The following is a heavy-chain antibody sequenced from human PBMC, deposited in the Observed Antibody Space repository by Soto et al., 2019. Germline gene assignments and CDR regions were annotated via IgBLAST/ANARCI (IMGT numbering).Heavy chain of an antibody. CDR2: ISGSGGST. V-gene: IGHV3-23*01. CDR3: AKVVGDGWDY. J-gene: IGHJ4*02. D-gene: IGHD1-26*01. CDR1: GFTFSSSA. Sequence: EVQLLESGGGLVQPGGSLSLSCAASGFTFSSSAMSWVRQAPGKGLEWVSAISGSGGSTYYADSVKGRFTISRDNSKNTVYLQMNSQRAEDTAVYYCAKVVGDGWDYWGQGTLVTVSS.